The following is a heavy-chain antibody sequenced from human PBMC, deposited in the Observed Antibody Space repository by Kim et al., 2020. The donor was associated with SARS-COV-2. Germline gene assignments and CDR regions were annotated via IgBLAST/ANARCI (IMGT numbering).Heavy chain of an antibody. CDR2: IIPIFGTA. J-gene: IGHJ6*02. V-gene: IGHV1-69*13. D-gene: IGHD3-9*01. Sequence: SVKVSCKASGGTFSSYAISWVRQAPGQGLEWMGGIIPIFGTANYAQKFQGRVTITADESTSTAYMELSSLRSEDTAVYYCARDSSKGGYDILTGYRGTYYYYGMDVWGQGTTVTVSS. CDR1: GGTFSSYA. CDR3: ARDSSKGGYDILTGYRGTYYYYGMDV.